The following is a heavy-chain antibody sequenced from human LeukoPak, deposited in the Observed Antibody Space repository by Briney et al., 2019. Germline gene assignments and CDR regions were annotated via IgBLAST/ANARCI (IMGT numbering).Heavy chain of an antibody. CDR2: IKQDGSEK. CDR3: ARDFNYYDSSGYPDY. D-gene: IGHD3-22*01. J-gene: IGHJ4*02. V-gene: IGHV3-7*01. CDR1: GFTFSSYW. Sequence: GGSLRLSCAASGFTFSSYWMSWVRQAPGKGLEWVANIKQDGSEKYYADSVKGRFTISRDNAKNSLYLQMNSLRAEDTAVYYCARDFNYYDSSGYPDYWGQGTLVTVSS.